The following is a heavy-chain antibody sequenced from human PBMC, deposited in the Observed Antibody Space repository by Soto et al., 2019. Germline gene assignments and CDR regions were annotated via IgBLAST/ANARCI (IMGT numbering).Heavy chain of an antibody. D-gene: IGHD4-17*01. V-gene: IGHV4-59*01. CDR3: ARAYGDYVFAY. Sequence: QVQLQESGPGLVKPSETLSLTCTVSGGSISSYYWSWIRQPPGKGLEWIGYIYYSGSTNYNPSLKSRVTISVDTSTNQFSLTLSSVTAADTAVYYCARAYGDYVFAYWGQGTLVTVSS. CDR1: GGSISSYY. CDR2: IYYSGST. J-gene: IGHJ4*02.